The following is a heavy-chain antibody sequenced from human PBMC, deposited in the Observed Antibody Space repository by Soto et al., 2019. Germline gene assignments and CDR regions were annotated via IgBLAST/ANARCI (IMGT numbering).Heavy chain of an antibody. CDR1: GFTFSSYA. J-gene: IGHJ4*02. CDR3: AKVSSIVTTAWDFDY. D-gene: IGHD4-4*01. V-gene: IGHV3-23*01. Sequence: GGSLRLSCAASGFTFSSYAMSWVRQAPGKGLEWVSAISGSGGSTYYADSVKGRFTISRDNSKNTLYLQMNSLRAEDTAVYYCAKVSSIVTTAWDFDYWGQGTLVTVSS. CDR2: ISGSGGST.